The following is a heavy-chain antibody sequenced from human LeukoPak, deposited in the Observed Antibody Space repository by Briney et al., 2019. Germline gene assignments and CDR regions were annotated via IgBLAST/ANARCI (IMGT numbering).Heavy chain of an antibody. CDR1: GFTFSSYG. CDR2: IRYDGSNK. D-gene: IGHD4-11*01. V-gene: IGHV3-30*02. CDR3: AKGGLSPMTTVTHNY. J-gene: IGHJ4*02. Sequence: GGSLRLSCAASGFTFSSYGMHWVRQAPGKGLEGVAFIRYDGSNKYYADSVKGRFTISRDNSKNTLYLQMNSLRAEDTAVYYCAKGGLSPMTTVTHNYWGQGTLVTVSS.